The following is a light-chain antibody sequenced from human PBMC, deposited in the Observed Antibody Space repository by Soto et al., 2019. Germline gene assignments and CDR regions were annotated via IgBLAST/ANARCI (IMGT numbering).Light chain of an antibody. V-gene: IGKV1-39*01. CDR2: AAS. CDR3: QQSYSTPLT. J-gene: IGKJ4*01. Sequence: DIPMTQSPSSLSASVGDRVTITCRASQSISSYLNWYHQKPGKAPILLIYAASSLQSGVPSRFSGSGSGTDFTLTISSLQPEDFATYYCQQSYSTPLTFGGGTKVEIK. CDR1: QSISSY.